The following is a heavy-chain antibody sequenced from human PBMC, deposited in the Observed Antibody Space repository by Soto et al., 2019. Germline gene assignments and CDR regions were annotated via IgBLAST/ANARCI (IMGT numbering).Heavy chain of an antibody. V-gene: IGHV4-59*01. Sequence: SETLSLTCSVSGGSISSYYWSWIRQPPGKGLEWIGYMYYSGNTNYNPSLKSRVTISVDTSKNQLSLKLSSVTAADTAVYYCARDRDYYDSSGYFRNWLDPWGQGTLVTVS. J-gene: IGHJ5*02. CDR1: GGSISSYY. CDR2: MYYSGNT. CDR3: ARDRDYYDSSGYFRNWLDP. D-gene: IGHD3-22*01.